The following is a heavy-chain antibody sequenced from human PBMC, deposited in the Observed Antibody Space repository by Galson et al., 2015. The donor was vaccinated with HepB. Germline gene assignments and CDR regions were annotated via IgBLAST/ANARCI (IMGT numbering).Heavy chain of an antibody. D-gene: IGHD5-18*01. Sequence: SLRLSCAVSGFTFTSYAMCWVHQTPGKGMEWVSSFIGGGGGTYYAVSVKGRFTISSDISKNTLYLHKNSLRGDDSAIYYCARTLAPYTGFDYWGQGTLVAVSS. CDR3: ARTLAPYTGFDY. CDR2: FIGGGGGT. CDR1: GFTFTSYA. V-gene: IGHV3-23*01. J-gene: IGHJ4*02.